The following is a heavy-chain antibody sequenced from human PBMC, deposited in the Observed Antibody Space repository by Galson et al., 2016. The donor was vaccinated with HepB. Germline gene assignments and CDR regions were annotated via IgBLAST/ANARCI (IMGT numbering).Heavy chain of an antibody. Sequence: SVKVSCKASGYRFNGYGISWVRQAPGQGLEWMGWISAYNGKRDSAEKFQGRITMTTDTSTSTVYMELRSLRSDDTAVYYCARENFGYGLDHWGQGTLVTVSS. CDR2: ISAYNGKR. CDR1: GYRFNGYG. V-gene: IGHV1-18*01. D-gene: IGHD3-10*01. CDR3: ARENFGYGLDH. J-gene: IGHJ4*02.